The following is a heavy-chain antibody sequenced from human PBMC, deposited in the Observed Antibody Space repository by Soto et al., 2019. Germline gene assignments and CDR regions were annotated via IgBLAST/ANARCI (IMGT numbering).Heavy chain of an antibody. J-gene: IGHJ6*03. CDR1: GFTFSSYA. Sequence: GGSLRLSCAASGFTFSSYAMHWARQAPGKGLEYVSGISSNGGSTYYADSVKGRFTISRDNSKNTLYLQMGSLITEDMGVYYCARAGDGSGRRIDYWGQGTLVTVSSGWTFCHCDYYYYYYMDVWGKGTTVTVSS. D-gene: IGHD3-10*01. CDR2: ISSNGGST. V-gene: IGHV3-64*02. CDR3: ARAGDGSGRRIDYWGQGTLVTVSSGWTFCHCDYYYYYYMDV.